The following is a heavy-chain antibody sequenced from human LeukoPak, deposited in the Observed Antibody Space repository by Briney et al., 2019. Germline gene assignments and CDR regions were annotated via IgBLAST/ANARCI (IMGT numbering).Heavy chain of an antibody. Sequence: SETLSLTCAVYGGSFSGYYWSWIRQPPGKGLEWIGEINHSGSTNYNPSLKSRVTISVDTSKNQFSLKLSSVTAADTAVYYCARDIAVADPVAFDIWGQGTMVTVSS. V-gene: IGHV4-34*01. CDR1: GGSFSGYY. CDR2: INHSGST. J-gene: IGHJ3*02. D-gene: IGHD6-19*01. CDR3: ARDIAVADPVAFDI.